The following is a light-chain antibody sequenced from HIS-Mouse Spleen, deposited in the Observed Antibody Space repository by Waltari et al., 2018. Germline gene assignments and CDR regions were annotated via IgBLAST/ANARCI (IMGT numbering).Light chain of an antibody. CDR2: RNK. CDR1: SSNIGSNY. CDR3: AAWDDSLSGPV. J-gene: IGLJ3*02. Sequence: QSVLTQPPSASGTPGQRVTISCSGSSSNIGSNYVYWYQQLPGTAPKLPIYRNKQRPSGLPARFAGSKSGTSASLAISGLRSEDEADYYCAAWDDSLSGPVFGGGTKLTVL. V-gene: IGLV1-47*01.